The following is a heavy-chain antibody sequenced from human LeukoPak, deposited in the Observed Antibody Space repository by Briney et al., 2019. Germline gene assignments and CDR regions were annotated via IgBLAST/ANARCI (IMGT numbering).Heavy chain of an antibody. J-gene: IGHJ4*02. CDR1: GGSISSYY. Sequence: SETLSLTCTVSGGSISSYYWSWIRQPPGKGLEWIGYIYHSGSTYYNPSLKSRVTISVDRSKNQFSLKLSSVTAADTAVYYCARSGYSGNFDYWGQGTLVTVSS. D-gene: IGHD5-12*01. V-gene: IGHV4-59*12. CDR2: IYHSGST. CDR3: ARSGYSGNFDY.